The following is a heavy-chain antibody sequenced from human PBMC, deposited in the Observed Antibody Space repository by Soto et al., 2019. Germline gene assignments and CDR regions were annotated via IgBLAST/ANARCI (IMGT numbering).Heavy chain of an antibody. J-gene: IGHJ3*02. CDR3: ARVIVRGLDAFDI. D-gene: IGHD1-26*01. V-gene: IGHV4-59*01. Sequence: QVQLQESGPGLVKPSETLSLTCTVSGGSISSYYWSWIRQPPGKGLEWIGYIYYSGSTNYNPSLKSRVTISVDTSKNQFSLKLSSVTAADTAVYYCARVIVRGLDAFDIWGQGTMVTVSS. CDR1: GGSISSYY. CDR2: IYYSGST.